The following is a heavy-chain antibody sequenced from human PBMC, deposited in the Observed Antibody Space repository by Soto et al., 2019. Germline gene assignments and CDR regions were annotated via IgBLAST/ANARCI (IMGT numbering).Heavy chain of an antibody. V-gene: IGHV3-23*01. CDR1: GFTFSSYA. Sequence: EVQLLESGGGLVQPGGSLRLSCAASGFTFSSYAMSWVRQAPGKGLEWVSAISGSGGSTYYADSVKGRFTISRDNSKNTLYLQMNSLRAEDTAVYYCANLVRQDGDYMGYFDLWGRGTLVTVSS. CDR2: ISGSGGST. J-gene: IGHJ2*01. CDR3: ANLVRQDGDYMGYFDL. D-gene: IGHD4-17*01.